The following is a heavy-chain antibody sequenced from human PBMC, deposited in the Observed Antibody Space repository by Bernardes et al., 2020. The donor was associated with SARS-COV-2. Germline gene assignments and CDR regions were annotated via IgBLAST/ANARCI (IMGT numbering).Heavy chain of an antibody. D-gene: IGHD3-16*01. V-gene: IGHV3-13*01. J-gene: IGHJ6*02. Sequence: GGSLRLSCAASGFTFSGYDMHWVRQVIGRRLEWVSGIDTAGATNYIDSVKGRFTISRENAKNSLSLEMHSLKAGDSGVYYCTRARASFGYAMDVWGQGTTVTVPS. CDR3: TRARASFGYAMDV. CDR2: IDTAGAT. CDR1: GFTFSGYD.